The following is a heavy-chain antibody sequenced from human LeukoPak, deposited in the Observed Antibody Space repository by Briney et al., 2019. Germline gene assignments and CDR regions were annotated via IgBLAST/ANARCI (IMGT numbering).Heavy chain of an antibody. CDR2: VYHSGST. D-gene: IGHD6-13*01. CDR3: ARGGSSSWYGGINDYFDY. J-gene: IGHJ4*02. Sequence: SETLSLTCTVSGGSISSGGYYWSWIRQPPGKGLEWIGYVYHSGSTYYNPSLKSRVTISVDRSKNQFSLKLSSVTAADTAVYYCARGGSSSWYGGINDYFDYWGQGTLVTVSS. CDR1: GGSISSGGYY. V-gene: IGHV4-30-2*01.